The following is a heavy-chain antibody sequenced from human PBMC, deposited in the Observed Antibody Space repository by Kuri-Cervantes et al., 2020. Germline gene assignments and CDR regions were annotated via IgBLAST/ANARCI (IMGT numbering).Heavy chain of an antibody. V-gene: IGHV4-59*01. Sequence: ESLKISCAASGFTFSSYSMNWVRQAPGKGLEWIGYIYYSGSTNYNPSLKSRVTISVDTSKNQFSLKLSSVTAADTAVYYCARDFSPLWFRDRNWFDPWGQGTLVTVSS. CDR3: ARDFSPLWFRDRNWFDP. J-gene: IGHJ5*02. CDR1: GFTFSSYS. CDR2: IYYSGST. D-gene: IGHD3-10*01.